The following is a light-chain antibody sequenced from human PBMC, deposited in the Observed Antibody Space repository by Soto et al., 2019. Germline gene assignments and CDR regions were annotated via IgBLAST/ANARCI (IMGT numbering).Light chain of an antibody. CDR3: QQYGSPIT. Sequence: EIVLTQSPGTLSLSPGERATLSCRASQSVTSSYLAWYQQKPGKAPRLLIYGASTRATGIPDRLSGSGSGTDFTLTIRRLEPEDFAVYYCQQYGSPITFGQGTRLEIK. J-gene: IGKJ5*01. V-gene: IGKV3-20*01. CDR1: QSVTSSY. CDR2: GAS.